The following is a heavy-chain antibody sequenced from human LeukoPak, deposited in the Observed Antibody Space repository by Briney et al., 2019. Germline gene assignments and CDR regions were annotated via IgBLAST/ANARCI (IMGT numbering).Heavy chain of an antibody. Sequence: GGSLRLSCAASGFTFSSYAMSGVRQAPGKGLEWVSAISGSGGSTYYADSVKGRFTISRDNTKNLLYLQVNSLRAEDTSVYYCARDAYYGSGSPQNYWGQGTLVTVSS. CDR1: GFTFSSYA. D-gene: IGHD3-10*01. V-gene: IGHV3-23*01. CDR3: ARDAYYGSGSPQNY. J-gene: IGHJ4*02. CDR2: ISGSGGST.